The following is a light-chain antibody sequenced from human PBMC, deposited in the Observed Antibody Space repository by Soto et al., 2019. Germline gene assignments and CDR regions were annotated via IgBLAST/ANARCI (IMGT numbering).Light chain of an antibody. CDR3: QQYGSWT. V-gene: IGKV3-20*01. CDR1: QTISSNY. Sequence: EIVLTQSPGTLSESPGERATLSCRASQTISSNYLAWYQQKPGQAPSLLIYGTSSRATGIPDRFSGSGSGTDFTLTISRLEPEDSAIYYCQQYGSWTFGQGTKVEIK. J-gene: IGKJ1*01. CDR2: GTS.